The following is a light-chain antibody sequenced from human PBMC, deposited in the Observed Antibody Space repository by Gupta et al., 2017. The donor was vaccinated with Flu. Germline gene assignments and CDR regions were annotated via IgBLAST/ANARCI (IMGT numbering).Light chain of an antibody. Sequence: QSVLTQPPSVSAAPGQKVTISCSGSSSNIGNNYVSWYQQLPGTAPKLLIYENNKRPSGIPDRFSGSKSGTSATLGITGLQTRDEADYYCGTWDSSLSVGVFGGGTKLTVL. CDR3: GTWDSSLSVGV. V-gene: IGLV1-51*02. CDR2: ENN. J-gene: IGLJ2*01. CDR1: SSNIGNNY.